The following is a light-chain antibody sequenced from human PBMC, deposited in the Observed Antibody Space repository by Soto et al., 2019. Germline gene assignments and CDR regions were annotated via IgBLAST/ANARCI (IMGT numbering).Light chain of an antibody. CDR2: DVT. J-gene: IGLJ2*01. CDR3: SSYAGSNNLI. Sequence: QSALTQPPSASGSPGQSVTISCTGTSSDVGAYDYVSWYQQHPGKAPKLMIYDVTTRPSGVPDRFSGSKSGSTASLTVSGLQAEDEADYYCSSYAGSNNLIFGGGTQLTVL. CDR1: SSDVGAYDY. V-gene: IGLV2-8*01.